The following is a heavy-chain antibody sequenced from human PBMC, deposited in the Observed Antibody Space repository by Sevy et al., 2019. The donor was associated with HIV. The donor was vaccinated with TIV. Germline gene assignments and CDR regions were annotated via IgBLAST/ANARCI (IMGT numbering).Heavy chain of an antibody. J-gene: IGHJ4*02. V-gene: IGHV4-59*01. Sequence: SETLSLTCTVSGGSISNYFWSWIRHPPGKGLEWIGYMYFSGSTNYNPSLKSRVTISVDMSKSQFSLRLRSVTAADTAVYYCARESIGAIGDFDYWGQGTLVTVSS. CDR1: GGSISNYF. CDR3: ARESIGAIGDFDY. D-gene: IGHD6-13*01. CDR2: MYFSGST.